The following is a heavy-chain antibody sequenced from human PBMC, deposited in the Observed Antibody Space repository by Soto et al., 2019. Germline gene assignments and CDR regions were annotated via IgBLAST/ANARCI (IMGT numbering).Heavy chain of an antibody. CDR3: ARAFSVTYYGSGLGGDY. CDR2: IIPILGIA. D-gene: IGHD3-10*01. CDR1: GGTFSSYT. J-gene: IGHJ4*02. Sequence: QVQLVQSGAEVKKPGSSVKVSCKASGGTFSSYTISWVRQAPGQGLEWMGRIIPILGIANYAQKFQGRVPITADQSTSPAYMELTSLRSEATAVYYCARAFSVTYYGSGLGGDYWGQGTLVTVSS. V-gene: IGHV1-69*02.